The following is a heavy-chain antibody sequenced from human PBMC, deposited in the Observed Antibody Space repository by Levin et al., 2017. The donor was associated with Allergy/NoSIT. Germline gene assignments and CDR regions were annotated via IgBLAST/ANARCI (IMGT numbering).Heavy chain of an antibody. CDR2: INGNGDST. Sequence: GGSLRLSCAASGFTFTAYSMHWVRQAPGKGLEYVSAINGNGDSTYYADSVKGRFTISRDNSKNTLYLQMVSLRVEDMAVYYCARVGARCYDYWGQGTLVTVSS. J-gene: IGHJ4*02. V-gene: IGHV3-64*02. CDR1: GFTFTAYS. CDR3: ARVGARCYDY. D-gene: IGHD2-2*01.